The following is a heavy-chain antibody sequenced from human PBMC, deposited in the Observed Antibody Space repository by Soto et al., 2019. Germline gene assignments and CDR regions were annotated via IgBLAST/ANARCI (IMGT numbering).Heavy chain of an antibody. CDR2: IWYDGSNK. D-gene: IGHD2-2*01. J-gene: IGHJ4*02. CDR3: ARDGYCSSTSCIDY. CDR1: GFTFSSYG. Sequence: PGGSLRLSCAASGFTFSSYGMHWVRQAPGKGLEWVAVIWYDGSNKYYADSVKGRFTISRDNSKNTLYLQMNSLRAEDTAVYYCARDGYCSSTSCIDYWGQGTLVTVSS. V-gene: IGHV3-33*01.